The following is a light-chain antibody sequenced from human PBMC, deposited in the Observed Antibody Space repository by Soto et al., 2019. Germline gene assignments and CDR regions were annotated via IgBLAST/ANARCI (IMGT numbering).Light chain of an antibody. CDR3: QQYGSSPRT. Sequence: EIVLTQSPGTLSLSPGERASLSCRASESVTSRYVAWYQQKGGQAPRLLIYGASIRATGIPDRFSGSGSGTDFTLTITRLDPEDFAVYFCQQYGSSPRTFGQGTKVEIK. CDR2: GAS. J-gene: IGKJ1*01. CDR1: ESVTSRY. V-gene: IGKV3-20*01.